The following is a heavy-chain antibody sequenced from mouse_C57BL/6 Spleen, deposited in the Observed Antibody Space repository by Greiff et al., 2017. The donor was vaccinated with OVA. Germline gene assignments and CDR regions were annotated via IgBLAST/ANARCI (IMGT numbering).Heavy chain of an antibody. D-gene: IGHD2-4*01. CDR3: ATRGMYDYDVDYAMDY. V-gene: IGHV2-3*01. J-gene: IGHJ4*01. CDR2: IWGDGST. CDR1: GFSLPSSG. Sequence: QVQLKESGPGLVAPSQSLSITCTVSGFSLPSSGVSWVRQPPGKGMEWLGVIWGDGSTNYHSALISRLSISKDNSKSQVFLKLNSLQTDDTATYYCATRGMYDYDVDYAMDYWGQGTSVTVSS.